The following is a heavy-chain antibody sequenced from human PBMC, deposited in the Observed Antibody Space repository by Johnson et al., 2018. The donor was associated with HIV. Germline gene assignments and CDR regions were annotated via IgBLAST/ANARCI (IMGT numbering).Heavy chain of an antibody. CDR1: GFTFSSYA. CDR3: AKKYYDSGSHFAFYI. CDR2: ISGSGSST. J-gene: IGHJ3*02. D-gene: IGHD3-10*01. V-gene: IGHV3-23*04. Sequence: VQLVESGGGLVQPGGSLRLSCAASGFTFSSYAMSWVRQAPGKGLEWVSGISGSGSSTSYADSVKGRFTISRDNSKNTVYLQMNSLRAEDTALYYGAKKYYDSGSHFAFYIWGQGTMVTVSS.